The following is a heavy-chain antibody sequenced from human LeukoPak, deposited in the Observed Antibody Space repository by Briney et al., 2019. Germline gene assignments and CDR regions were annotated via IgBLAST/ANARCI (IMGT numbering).Heavy chain of an antibody. D-gene: IGHD3-16*02. V-gene: IGHV3-74*01. CDR3: ARVRWLRLGELSPHFDY. Sequence: PGGSLRLSCAASGFTFSSYWMHWARQAPGKGLVWVSRTNSDGSSTSYADSVKGRFTISRDNAKNTLYLQMNSLRAEGTAVYYCARVRWLRLGELSPHFDYWGQGTLVTVSS. J-gene: IGHJ4*02. CDR2: TNSDGSST. CDR1: GFTFSSYW.